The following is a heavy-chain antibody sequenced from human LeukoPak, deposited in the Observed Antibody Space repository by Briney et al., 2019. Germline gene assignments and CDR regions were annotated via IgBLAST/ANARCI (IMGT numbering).Heavy chain of an antibody. Sequence: SETLSLTCAVYGGSFSGYYWSWIRQPPGKGLEWIGEINHSGSTNYNPSLKSRVTISVDTSMNQFSLKLSSVTAADTAVYYCANRSYSRGFDYWGQGTLVTVSS. CDR2: INHSGST. D-gene: IGHD6-13*01. J-gene: IGHJ4*02. CDR1: GGSFSGYY. CDR3: ANRSYSRGFDY. V-gene: IGHV4-34*01.